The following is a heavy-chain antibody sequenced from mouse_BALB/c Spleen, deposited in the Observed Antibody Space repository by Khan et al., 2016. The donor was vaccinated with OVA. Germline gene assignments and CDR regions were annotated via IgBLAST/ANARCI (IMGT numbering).Heavy chain of an antibody. CDR1: GFTFSSYG. J-gene: IGHJ4*01. V-gene: IGHV5-6*01. D-gene: IGHD2-2*01. Sequence: EVQGVESGGDLVKPGGSLKLSCAASGFTFSSYGMSWVRQTPDKRLEWVATISSGGSSTYFLDSVKGRFTISRDNAKNTLYLQMSSLKSEDTAMYYCASHGYGYAMDYWGQGTSVTVSS. CDR2: ISSGGSST. CDR3: ASHGYGYAMDY.